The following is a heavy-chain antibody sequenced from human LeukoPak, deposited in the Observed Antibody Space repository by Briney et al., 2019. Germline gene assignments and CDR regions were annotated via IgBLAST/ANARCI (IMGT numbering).Heavy chain of an antibody. J-gene: IGHJ4*02. Sequence: PGGSLRLSCAASGFTFSGSAMHWVRQASGKGLEWVGRIRSKANSYATAYAASVKGRFTISRDNSKNTVYLHLNSLRVEDTAQYYCAKDIRWASFESWGQGTLVTVSS. CDR1: GFTFSGSA. V-gene: IGHV3-73*01. CDR2: IRSKANSYAT. CDR3: AKDIRWASFES. D-gene: IGHD3-16*01.